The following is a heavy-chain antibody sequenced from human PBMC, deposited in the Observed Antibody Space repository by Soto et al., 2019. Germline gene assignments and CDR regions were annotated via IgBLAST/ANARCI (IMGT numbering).Heavy chain of an antibody. Sequence: QVQLVQSGGEVKKPGASVKVSCNPSGYAFTSYTMHWVRQAPGQGLEWMGWINADNGDSKYSQKFQGRVTITRDTSASIDYMEMSSLRSEDTAVYYCARDRGSGPRVEPVIFEYWGQGTLVTLSS. CDR3: ARDRGSGPRVEPVIFEY. V-gene: IGHV1-3*01. D-gene: IGHD2-15*01. CDR2: INADNGDS. J-gene: IGHJ4*02. CDR1: GYAFTSYT.